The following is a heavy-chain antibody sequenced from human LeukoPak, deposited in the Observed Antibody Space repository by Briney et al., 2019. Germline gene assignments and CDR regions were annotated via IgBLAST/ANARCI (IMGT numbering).Heavy chain of an antibody. V-gene: IGHV3-21*01. Sequence: GGSLRLSCAASGFTFSSCGFNWVRQAPGKGLEWVSSIGPTGTDRYYADSVRGRFTISRDNAKNSMYLQMDSLRDEDTAVYYCATESIGRHYDYWRQGTLLTVSS. CDR2: IGPTGTDR. J-gene: IGHJ4*02. CDR1: GFTFSSCG. CDR3: ATESIGRHYDY.